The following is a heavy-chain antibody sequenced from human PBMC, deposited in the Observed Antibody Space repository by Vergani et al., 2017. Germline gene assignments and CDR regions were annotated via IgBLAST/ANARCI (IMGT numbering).Heavy chain of an antibody. D-gene: IGHD3-22*01. CDR2: IYYSGST. V-gene: IGHV4-59*08. Sequence: QVQLQESGPGLVKPSETLSLTCTVSGGSLSSYYWSWIRQPPGKGLEWIGYIYYSGSTNYNPSLKSRVTISVDTSKNQFSLKLSSGTAADTAVYYCARRRSGYYDSSGYYHEGHYYGMDVWGQGTTVTVS. CDR1: GGSLSSYY. CDR3: ARRRSGYYDSSGYYHEGHYYGMDV. J-gene: IGHJ6*02.